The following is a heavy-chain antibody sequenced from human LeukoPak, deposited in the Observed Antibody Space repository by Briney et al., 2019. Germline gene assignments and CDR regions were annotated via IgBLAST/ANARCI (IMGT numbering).Heavy chain of an antibody. Sequence: PSETLSLTCTVSGGSISSSSYYWGWIRQPPGKGLEWIGSIYYSGSTYYNPSLKSRVTISVDTSKNQFSLKLSSVTAADTAVYYCARIGDTLYWHFDLWGRGTLVTVSS. J-gene: IGHJ2*01. CDR1: GGSISSSSYY. CDR3: ARIGDTLYWHFDL. CDR2: IYYSGST. D-gene: IGHD2-21*02. V-gene: IGHV4-39*07.